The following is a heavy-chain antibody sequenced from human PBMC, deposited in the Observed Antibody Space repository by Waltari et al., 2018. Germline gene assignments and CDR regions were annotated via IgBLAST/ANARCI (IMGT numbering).Heavy chain of an antibody. CDR2: VYHDGSS. CDR1: GSSIDSGRSY. D-gene: IGHD6-13*01. Sequence: QVQLQESGPGLVKPSQTLSLVCSVSGSSIDSGRSYWTWVRQPAGQGLEWIGRVYHDGSSYYNPSFKNRVTISLDKSQNQFSLDLTSVTAADTAVYFCARDSSGWYFFDDWGQGKLVTVSS. CDR3: ARDSSGWYFFDD. V-gene: IGHV4-61*02. J-gene: IGHJ4*02.